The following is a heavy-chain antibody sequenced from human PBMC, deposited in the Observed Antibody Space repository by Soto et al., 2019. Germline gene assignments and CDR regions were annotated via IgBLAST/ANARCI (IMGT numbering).Heavy chain of an antibody. CDR2: VSPSGENT. D-gene: IGHD4-17*01. Sequence: EVQLLESGGGLVQPGGSLRLSCAASGFTFNSYGMSWVRQAPGKGLEWVAVVSPSGENTNYADSVKGRFTISRDNSNNTVNLQMNSLRAEDTAIYFCAKTGFGDYEYWGPGALVTVSS. CDR1: GFTFNSYG. V-gene: IGHV3-23*01. J-gene: IGHJ4*02. CDR3: AKTGFGDYEY.